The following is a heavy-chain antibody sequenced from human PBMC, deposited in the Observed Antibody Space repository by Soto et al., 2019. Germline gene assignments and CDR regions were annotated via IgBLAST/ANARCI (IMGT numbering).Heavy chain of an antibody. V-gene: IGHV3-23*01. CDR3: AKLSSSGWYDFDV. Sequence: EVQLLEAGGGLVQPGGSLRLSCAASGFTFSTYAMIWVRQAPGKGLEWVSLISGNGRNTYYADSVKGRFTISRDNSKNTLYLQMSSLRAEDTAVFYCAKLSSSGWYDFDVWGQGTMVTVSS. J-gene: IGHJ3*01. CDR2: ISGNGRNT. D-gene: IGHD6-19*01. CDR1: GFTFSTYA.